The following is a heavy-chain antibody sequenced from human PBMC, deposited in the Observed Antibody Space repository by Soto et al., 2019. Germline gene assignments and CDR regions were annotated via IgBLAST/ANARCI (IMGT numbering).Heavy chain of an antibody. CDR1: GGSFSGYY. CDR2: INHIRRT. Sequence: QVQLQQWGAGLLKPSETLSLTCAVNGGSFSGYYWSWIRQSPGKGLEWLGEINHIRRTNCNPYLKRPVTMSGETSKNQFSLKLSSVTAADTAVYYCARGYEVNWHTPHYWGQGTLVTVSS. D-gene: IGHD5-12*01. CDR3: ARGYEVNWHTPHY. V-gene: IGHV4-34*01. J-gene: IGHJ4*02.